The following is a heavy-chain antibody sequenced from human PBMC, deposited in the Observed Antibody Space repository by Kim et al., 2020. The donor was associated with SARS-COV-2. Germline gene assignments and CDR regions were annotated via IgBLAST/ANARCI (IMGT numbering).Heavy chain of an antibody. J-gene: IGHJ4*02. CDR2: IKQDGSEK. Sequence: GGSLRLSCAASGFTFSSYWMSWVRQAPGKGLEWVANIKQDGSEKYYVDSVKGRFTISRDNAKNSLYLQMNSLRAEDTAVYYCARVPAGLRMGRPRRYFDYWGQGTLVTVSS. CDR1: GFTFSSYW. CDR3: ARVPAGLRMGRPRRYFDY. V-gene: IGHV3-7*01. D-gene: IGHD4-17*01.